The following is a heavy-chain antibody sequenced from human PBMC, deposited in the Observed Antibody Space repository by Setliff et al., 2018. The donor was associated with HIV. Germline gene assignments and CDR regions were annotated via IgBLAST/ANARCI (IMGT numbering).Heavy chain of an antibody. Sequence: SETLSLTCNVSGGSISSGGYYWSWIRQHPGKGLEWIGYMYHSGSTHYNPSLKSRVTISVDTSKKQLSLKLSSVTAADTAVYYCARPPHSYCSNHNCYTGATIEHFDFWGQGTLVTVSS. V-gene: IGHV4-31*03. J-gene: IGHJ4*02. CDR2: MYHSGST. CDR1: GGSISSGGYY. CDR3: ARPPHSYCSNHNCYTGATIEHFDF. D-gene: IGHD2-2*02.